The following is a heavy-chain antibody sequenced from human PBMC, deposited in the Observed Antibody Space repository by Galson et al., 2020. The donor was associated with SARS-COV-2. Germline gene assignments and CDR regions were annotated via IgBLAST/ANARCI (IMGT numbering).Heavy chain of an antibody. CDR2: IDWEDDK. V-gene: IGHV2-70*11. Sequence: SGPTLVKPTQTLTLTCTFSGFSLSTSGMCVSWIRQPPGKALEWLARIDWEDDKYYSTSLKTRLTISKDTSKNQVVLTMTNMDPVDTATYYCAREYYDILTGYQNAFDIWGQGTMVTVSS. CDR1: GFSLSTSGMC. J-gene: IGHJ3*02. D-gene: IGHD3-9*01. CDR3: AREYYDILTGYQNAFDI.